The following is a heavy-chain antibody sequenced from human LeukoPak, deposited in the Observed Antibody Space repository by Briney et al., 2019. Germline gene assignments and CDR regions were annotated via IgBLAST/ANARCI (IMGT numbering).Heavy chain of an antibody. CDR2: ISYDGSNK. CDR3: AKVEATTVTYRWDYYYYGMDV. Sequence: GRSLRLSCAASGFTFSSYAMHWVRQAPSKGLEWVAVISYDGSNKYYADSVKGRFTISRDNSKNTLYLQMNSLRAEDTAVYYCAKVEATTVTYRWDYYYYGMDVWGQGTTVTVSS. J-gene: IGHJ6*02. D-gene: IGHD4-17*01. V-gene: IGHV3-30-3*01. CDR1: GFTFSSYA.